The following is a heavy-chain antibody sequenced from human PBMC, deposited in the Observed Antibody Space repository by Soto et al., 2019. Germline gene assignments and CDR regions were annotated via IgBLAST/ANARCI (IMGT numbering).Heavy chain of an antibody. CDR3: ARVGNCSGGSCEPPDY. CDR1: GYTFTSYD. D-gene: IGHD2-15*01. J-gene: IGHJ4*02. CDR2: MNPNSGNT. V-gene: IGHV1-8*01. Sequence: QVQLVQSGAEVKKPGASVKVSCKASGYTFTSYDINWVRQATGQGLEWMGWMNPNSGNTGYAQKFQGRVTMTRNTSISTAYMELSSLRSEDTAVYYCARVGNCSGGSCEPPDYWGQGTLVTVSS.